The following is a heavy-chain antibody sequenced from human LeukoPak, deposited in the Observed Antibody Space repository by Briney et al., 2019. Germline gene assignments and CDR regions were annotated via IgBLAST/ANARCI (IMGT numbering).Heavy chain of an antibody. CDR1: GGSSSGYY. CDR2: INHSGST. Sequence: SETLSLTCAVYGGSSSGYYWSWIRQPPGKGLEWIGEINHSGSTNYNPSLKSRVTISVDTSKNQFSLKLSSVTAADTAVYYCARGSGGFSSGWYRVSDWFDPWGQGTLVTVSS. D-gene: IGHD6-19*01. J-gene: IGHJ5*02. CDR3: ARGSGGFSSGWYRVSDWFDP. V-gene: IGHV4-34*01.